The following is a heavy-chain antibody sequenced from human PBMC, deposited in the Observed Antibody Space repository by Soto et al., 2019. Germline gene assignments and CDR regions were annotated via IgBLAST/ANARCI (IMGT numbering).Heavy chain of an antibody. Sequence: PGGSLRLSCAASGFTFSGYWMSWVRQSPGKGLEWVANIKQDGSEKYYVDSVKGRFTISRDNAKNSLYLQMNSLRAEDTAVYYCATDVLRFLEWFSRRLDVWGQGTTVTVSS. V-gene: IGHV3-7*01. J-gene: IGHJ6*02. CDR1: GFTFSGYW. CDR2: IKQDGSEK. CDR3: ATDVLRFLEWFSRRLDV. D-gene: IGHD3-3*01.